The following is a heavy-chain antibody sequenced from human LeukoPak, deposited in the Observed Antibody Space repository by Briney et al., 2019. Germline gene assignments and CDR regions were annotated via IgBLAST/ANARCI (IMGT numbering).Heavy chain of an antibody. J-gene: IGHJ4*02. CDR2: IYYSGST. CDR3: ASLYSGYALGDY. Sequence: PETLSLTCTVSGGSISSSSYYWGWIRQPPGKGLEWIGSIYYSGSTYYNPSLKSRVTISVDTSKNQFSLKPSSVTAADTAVYYCASLYSGYALGDYWGQGTLVTVSS. CDR1: GGSISSSSYY. V-gene: IGHV4-39*01. D-gene: IGHD5-12*01.